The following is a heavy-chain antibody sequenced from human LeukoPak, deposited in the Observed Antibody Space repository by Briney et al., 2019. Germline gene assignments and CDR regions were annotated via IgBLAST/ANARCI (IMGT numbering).Heavy chain of an antibody. CDR1: GFTFSSYA. V-gene: IGHV3-23*01. Sequence: GGSLRLSCAASGFTFSSYAMSWVRQAPGKGLEWVSAISGSGGSTYYADSVKGRFTISRDNSKNTLYLQMNSLRAEDTAVYYCATHRDGYKTTDYWGQGTLVTVSS. CDR3: ATHRDGYKTTDY. J-gene: IGHJ4*02. D-gene: IGHD5-12*01. CDR2: ISGSGGST.